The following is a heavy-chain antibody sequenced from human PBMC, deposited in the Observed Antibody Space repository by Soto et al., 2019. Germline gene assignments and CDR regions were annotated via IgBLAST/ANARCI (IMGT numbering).Heavy chain of an antibody. V-gene: IGHV5-51*01. CDR1: GYTFTNYW. Sequence: PGESLKISCKGSGYTFTNYWIGWVRQMPGRGLEWMGIIYPGDSDTKYNPSFQGQVTISADKSITTTYLQWSSLKASDTAIYYCAASIFYYGMDVWGQGTTVSVSS. J-gene: IGHJ6*02. CDR2: IYPGDSDT. CDR3: AASIFYYGMDV.